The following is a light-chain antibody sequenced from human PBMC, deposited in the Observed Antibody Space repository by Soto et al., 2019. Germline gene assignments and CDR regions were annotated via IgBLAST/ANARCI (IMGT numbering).Light chain of an antibody. CDR2: KAS. V-gene: IGKV1-5*03. CDR3: QQYNTYPYT. CDR1: QSVNNW. J-gene: IGKJ3*01. Sequence: DIQMTQSPYTLSVSVGDRVTITCRASQSVNNWLAWYQQKPGKAPKLLMYKASNIESGVPSRFIGSASGTEFTLTISSLQADDFATYYCQQYNTYPYTFGPGTKLDIK.